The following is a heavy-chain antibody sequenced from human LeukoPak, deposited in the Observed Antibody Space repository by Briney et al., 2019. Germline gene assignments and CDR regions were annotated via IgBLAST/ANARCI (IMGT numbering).Heavy chain of an antibody. CDR3: ARGGWPFDF. Sequence: GGSLRLSCAASGFTFNNYAMSWVRQAPGKGLEWVSSINDSGDITNYADSVKGRFTIARDDSKNTVYLEMKSLTAEDTALYYCARGGWPFDFWGQGTLVTVSS. J-gene: IGHJ4*02. CDR2: INDSGDIT. CDR1: GFTFNNYA. D-gene: IGHD3-10*01. V-gene: IGHV3-23*01.